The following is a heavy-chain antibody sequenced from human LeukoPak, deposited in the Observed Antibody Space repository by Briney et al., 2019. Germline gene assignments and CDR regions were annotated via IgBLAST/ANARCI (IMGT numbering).Heavy chain of an antibody. D-gene: IGHD1-14*01. CDR3: TSPEGGPYYFDY. CDR1: GFTFSDHY. Sequence: GGSLRLSCAASGFTFSDHYMDWVRQAPGKGLEWVGRSRNKAQNYITEYAASVKVRFTISRDDSKNSLHLQMNSLKTEDTAVYFCTSPEGGPYYFDYWGQGTLVPVSS. CDR2: SRNKAQNYIT. V-gene: IGHV3-72*01. J-gene: IGHJ4*02.